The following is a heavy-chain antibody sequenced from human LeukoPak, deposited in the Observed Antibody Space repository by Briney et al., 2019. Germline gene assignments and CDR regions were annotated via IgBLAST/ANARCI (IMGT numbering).Heavy chain of an antibody. CDR3: ARVWCGSSSCAEAFDY. CDR2: IYYRGST. V-gene: IGHV4-30-4*01. Sequence: SETLSLTCTVSGGSISSRDYYWSWIRQPPGKGREWIGCIYYRGSTYYNPSLKSRVTISIDTSKNQFSLRVRSVTAADTAVYYCARVWCGSSSCAEAFDYWGQGTLVTASS. CDR1: GGSISSRDYY. J-gene: IGHJ4*02. D-gene: IGHD2-2*01.